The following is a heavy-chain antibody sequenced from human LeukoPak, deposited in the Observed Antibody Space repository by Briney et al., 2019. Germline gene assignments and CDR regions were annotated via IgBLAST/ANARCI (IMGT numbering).Heavy chain of an antibody. CDR3: AIYDFWSGYPY. CDR2: IYYSGST. V-gene: IGHV4-59*01. J-gene: IGHJ4*02. Sequence: SVPLSLTCTVSGGSISSYYWSWVRPPPGKGLEWIGYIYYSGSTNYNPSLRSRVTISVDTSKNQFSLKLSSVTAADTAVYYCAIYDFWSGYPYWGQGTLVTVSS. D-gene: IGHD3-3*01. CDR1: GGSISSYY.